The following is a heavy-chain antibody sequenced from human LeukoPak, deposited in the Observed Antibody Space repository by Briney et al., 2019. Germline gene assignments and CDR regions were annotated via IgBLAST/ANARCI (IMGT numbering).Heavy chain of an antibody. CDR1: GGSISSYY. D-gene: IGHD3-10*01. CDR2: IYYSGST. Sequence: PSETLSLTCTVSGGSISSYYWSWIRQPPGKGLEWIGYIYYSGSTNYNPSLKSRVTISVDTSKNQFSLKLSSVTAADTAVYYCARVRSITMVRGALGVYYYMDVWGKGTTVTVSS. CDR3: ARVRSITMVRGALGVYYYMDV. J-gene: IGHJ6*03. V-gene: IGHV4-59*01.